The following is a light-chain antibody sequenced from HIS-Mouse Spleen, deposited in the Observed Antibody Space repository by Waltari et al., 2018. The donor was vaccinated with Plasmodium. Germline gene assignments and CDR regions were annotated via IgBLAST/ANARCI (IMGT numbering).Light chain of an antibody. Sequence: DVVMTQSPLSLPVTLGQPASISCRSSQSLVYSDGNTYLNWLQQRPGQCPRRLIYKVSNRYSGVPDRFSVSGSGTDFTLKISRVEAEDVGVYYCMQGTHWPPIFTFGPGTKVDIK. CDR2: KVS. CDR3: MQGTHWPPIFT. V-gene: IGKV2-30*01. J-gene: IGKJ3*01. CDR1: QSLVYSDGNTY.